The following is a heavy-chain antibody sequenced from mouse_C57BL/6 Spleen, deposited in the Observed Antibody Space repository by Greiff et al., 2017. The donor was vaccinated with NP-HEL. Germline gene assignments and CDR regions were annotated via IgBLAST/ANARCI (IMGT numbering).Heavy chain of an antibody. CDR2: INPNNGGT. CDR3: ARKGDYYGSSYWYFDV. CDR1: GYTFTDYY. Sequence: EVKLQQSGPELVKPGASVKISCKASGYTFTDYYMNWVKQSHGKSLEWIGDINPNNGGTSYNQKFKGKATLTVDKSSSTAYMELRSLTSEDSAVYYCARKGDYYGSSYWYFDVWGTGTTVTVSS. V-gene: IGHV1-26*01. D-gene: IGHD1-1*01. J-gene: IGHJ1*03.